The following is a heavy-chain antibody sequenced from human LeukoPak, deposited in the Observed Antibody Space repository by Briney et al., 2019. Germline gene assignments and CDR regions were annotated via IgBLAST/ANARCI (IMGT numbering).Heavy chain of an antibody. J-gene: IGHJ4*02. Sequence: GGSLRLSCTVSGFTFSNYAMSWVRRAPGKGLEWVSTISARGNYTYYADSVKGRFAISRDSSKNTLYLQMNSRRAEDTAVYYCAKDRGGGITMVVLVYDYWGQGTLVTVSS. D-gene: IGHD3-22*01. CDR1: GFTFSNYA. V-gene: IGHV3-23*01. CDR2: ISARGNYT. CDR3: AKDRGGGITMVVLVYDY.